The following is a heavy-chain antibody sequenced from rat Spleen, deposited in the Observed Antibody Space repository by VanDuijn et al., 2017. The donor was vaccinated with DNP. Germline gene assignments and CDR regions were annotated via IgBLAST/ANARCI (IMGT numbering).Heavy chain of an antibody. CDR1: GFTFNNYW. V-gene: IGHV5-31*01. Sequence: EVQLVESGGGPVQPGRSLKLSCVASGFTFNNYWMTWIRQAPGKGLEWVASITNTGGSTYYQGSVKGRFTISRDNAKTTLYLQMDSLRSEDTATYYCAGYYYDGSYYYGNFDYWGQGVMVTVSS. J-gene: IGHJ2*01. CDR3: AGYYYDGSYYYGNFDY. D-gene: IGHD1-12*02. CDR2: ITNTGGST.